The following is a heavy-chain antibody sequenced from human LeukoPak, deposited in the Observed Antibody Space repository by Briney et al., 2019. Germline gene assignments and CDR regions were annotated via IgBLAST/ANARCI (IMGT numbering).Heavy chain of an antibody. V-gene: IGHV3-7*02. Sequence: GGSLRLSCAASRFTFMNYWMTWVRQAPGKGLEWVASINHDGREKYYVESVKGRFTISRDNAKNSLYLQMNSLRPDDTAVYYCARPTAVGTTLWFDPWGQGTLVTVSS. J-gene: IGHJ5*02. CDR2: INHDGREK. D-gene: IGHD6-19*01. CDR1: RFTFMNYW. CDR3: ARPTAVGTTLWFDP.